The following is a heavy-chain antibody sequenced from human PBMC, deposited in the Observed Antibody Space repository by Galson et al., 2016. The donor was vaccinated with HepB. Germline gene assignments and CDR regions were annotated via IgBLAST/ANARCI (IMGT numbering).Heavy chain of an antibody. CDR1: GGSISTSF. J-gene: IGHJ4*02. CDR3: GRGQNSNSADDH. Sequence: SETLSLTCAVSGGSISTSFWSWIRQPPGKGLEWIGYIHYSGTPYYNPSLMSRVTISIDTPKTQFSLQLTSVTAADTAVYYCGRGQNSNSADDHWGQGTLVTVSS. V-gene: IGHV4-59*01. CDR2: IHYSGTP. D-gene: IGHD6-6*01.